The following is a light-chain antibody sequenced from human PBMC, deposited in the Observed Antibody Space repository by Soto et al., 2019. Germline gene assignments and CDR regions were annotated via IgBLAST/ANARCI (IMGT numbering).Light chain of an antibody. V-gene: IGKV3-11*01. Sequence: EIVLTQSPATLSLSPGERATLSFRASQSVGTFVAWYQQKPGQAPRLLIYDASNRAAGIPARFSGSGSGTDFTLTISRLEPEDFAVYYCQQCNSWPQWTFGPGTKVHIK. CDR2: DAS. CDR1: QSVGTF. CDR3: QQCNSWPQWT. J-gene: IGKJ1*01.